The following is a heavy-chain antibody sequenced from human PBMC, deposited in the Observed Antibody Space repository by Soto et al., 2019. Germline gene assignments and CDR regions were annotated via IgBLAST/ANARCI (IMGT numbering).Heavy chain of an antibody. J-gene: IGHJ6*02. CDR1: GFTFSSYA. Sequence: GGSLRLSCAASGFTFSSYAMHWVRQAPGKGLEWVAVISYDGSNKYYADSVKGRFTISRDNSKNTLYLQMNRLRAEDTAVYYCAREDSPYYYYYDRDVWGQGTTVTVSS. V-gene: IGHV3-30-3*01. CDR2: ISYDGSNK. CDR3: AREDSPYYYYYDRDV.